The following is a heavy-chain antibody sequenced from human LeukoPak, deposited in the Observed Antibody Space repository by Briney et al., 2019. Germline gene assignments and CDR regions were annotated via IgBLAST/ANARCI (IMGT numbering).Heavy chain of an antibody. Sequence: SETLSLTCTVSGYSISSGYYWGWIRQPPGKGLEWIGSIYHSGSTYYNPSLKSRVTISVDKSKNQFSLKLSSVTAADTAVYYCAGELHTTNSNWFDPWGQGTLVTVSS. J-gene: IGHJ5*02. CDR2: IYHSGST. CDR3: AGELHTTNSNWFDP. D-gene: IGHD1-1*01. CDR1: GYSISSGYY. V-gene: IGHV4-38-2*02.